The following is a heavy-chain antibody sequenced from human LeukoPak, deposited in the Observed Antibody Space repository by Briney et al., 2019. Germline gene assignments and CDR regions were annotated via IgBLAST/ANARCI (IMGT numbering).Heavy chain of an antibody. CDR2: INPSGGST. D-gene: IGHD2-2*01. CDR3: ARGGGYCSSTSCQEYDFDY. Sequence: ASVKVSCKASGYTFTSYYMHWVRQAPGQGLEWMGIINPSGGSTSYAQKFQGRVTMTRDTSTSTVYMEPSSLRSEDTAVYYCARGGGYCSSTSCQEYDFDYWGQGTLVTVSS. V-gene: IGHV1-46*01. J-gene: IGHJ4*02. CDR1: GYTFTSYY.